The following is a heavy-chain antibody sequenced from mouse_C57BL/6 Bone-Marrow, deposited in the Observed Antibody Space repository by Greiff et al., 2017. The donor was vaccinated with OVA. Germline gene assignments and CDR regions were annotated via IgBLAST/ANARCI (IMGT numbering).Heavy chain of an antibody. V-gene: IGHV1-19*01. CDR1: GYTFTDYY. CDR3: ARSDYGSSHYYAMDY. D-gene: IGHD1-1*01. CDR2: INPYNGGT. Sequence: EVKVVESGPVLVKPGASVKMSCKASGYTFTDYYMNWVKQSHGKSLEWIGVINPYNGGTSYNQKFKGKATLTVDKSSSTAYMELNSLTSEDSAVYYCARSDYGSSHYYAMDYWGQGTSVTVSS. J-gene: IGHJ4*01.